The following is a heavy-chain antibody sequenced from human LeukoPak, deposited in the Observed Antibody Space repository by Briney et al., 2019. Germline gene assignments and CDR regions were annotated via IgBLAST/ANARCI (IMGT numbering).Heavy chain of an antibody. D-gene: IGHD2-2*02. CDR3: AGFCTSCYMVDY. J-gene: IGHJ4*02. V-gene: IGHV3-21*01. Sequence: PGGSLRLSCAASGFTFSSYSMNWVRQAPGKGLEWVSSISSSSSYIYYADSVKGRFTISRDNAKNSLYLQMNSLRAEDTAVYYCAGFCTSCYMVDYWGQGTLVTVSS. CDR2: ISSSSSYI. CDR1: GFTFSSYS.